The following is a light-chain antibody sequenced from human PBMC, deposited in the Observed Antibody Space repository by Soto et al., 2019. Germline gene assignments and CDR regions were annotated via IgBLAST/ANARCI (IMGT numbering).Light chain of an antibody. Sequence: QSALTQPASVSGSAGQSITISCSGTMRDVGAYNLVSWYQQHPGTAPKLIIYEVRNRPSGISSRFSGSRSGNTASLTISGLQSEDEADYYCCSYAGSSLYVFGTGTKLTV. CDR2: EVR. J-gene: IGLJ1*01. CDR3: CSYAGSSLYV. CDR1: MRDVGAYNL. V-gene: IGLV2-23*02.